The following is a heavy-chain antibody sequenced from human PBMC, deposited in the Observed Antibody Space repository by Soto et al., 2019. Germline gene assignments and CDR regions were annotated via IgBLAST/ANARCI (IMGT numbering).Heavy chain of an antibody. CDR2: IIPIFGTA. V-gene: IGHV1-69*01. Sequence: QVQLVQSGAEVKKPGSSVKVSCKASGGTFSSFAISWVRQAPGQGLEWMGGIIPIFGTANYAQKFQGRVTITADESTSTAYMELSRLRSEDTAVYYCAREGSCSGGSCYSGYYYGMDVWGQGTTVTVSS. CDR3: AREGSCSGGSCYSGYYYGMDV. D-gene: IGHD2-15*01. CDR1: GGTFSSFA. J-gene: IGHJ6*02.